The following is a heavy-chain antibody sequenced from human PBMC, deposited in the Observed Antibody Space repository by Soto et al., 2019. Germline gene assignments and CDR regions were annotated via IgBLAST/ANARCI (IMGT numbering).Heavy chain of an antibody. V-gene: IGHV6-1*01. Sequence: SQTLSLTCAISWGSVSSNTATWNWVRQSPSRGLEWLGRTYYRSNWNFDYALSVKSRITINPDTSKNQFSLQLDSLTPEDTAVYYCAGELDIHHGLGYWGPGTSVTISS. D-gene: IGHD6-19*01. CDR1: WGSVSSNTAT. CDR3: AGELDIHHGLGY. J-gene: IGHJ4*02. CDR2: TYYRSNWNF.